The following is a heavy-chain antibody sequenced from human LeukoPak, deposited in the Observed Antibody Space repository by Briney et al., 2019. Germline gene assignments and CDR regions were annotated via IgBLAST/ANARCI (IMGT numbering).Heavy chain of an antibody. CDR3: ARDVPYWRAIDP. Sequence: PSETLSLTCTVSGGSISSYYWSWIRQPPGKGLEWIGYIYYSGSTNYNPSLKSRVTISVDTSKNQFSLKLNTVTASDTALYYYARDVPYWRAIDPWGQGTLVTVSS. D-gene: IGHD1-26*01. CDR2: IYYSGST. J-gene: IGHJ5*02. V-gene: IGHV4-59*01. CDR1: GGSISSYY.